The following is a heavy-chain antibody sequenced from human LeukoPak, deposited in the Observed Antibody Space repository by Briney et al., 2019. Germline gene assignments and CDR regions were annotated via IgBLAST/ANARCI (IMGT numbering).Heavy chain of an antibody. D-gene: IGHD1-14*01. J-gene: IGHJ5*02. CDR3: ARGPYPNPRA. V-gene: IGHV4-34*01. Sequence: SETLSLTCAVYGGSFSGYYWSWIRQPPGKGLEWIGEINHSGSTNFNPSLKSRVTISIDASKNQFSLKLSSVTAADTAVYYCARGPYPNPRAWGQGTLVTVSS. CDR1: GGSFSGYY. CDR2: INHSGST.